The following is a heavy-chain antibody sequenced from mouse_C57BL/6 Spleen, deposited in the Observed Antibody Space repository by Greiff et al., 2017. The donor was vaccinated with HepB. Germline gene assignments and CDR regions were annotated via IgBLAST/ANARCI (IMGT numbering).Heavy chain of an antibody. CDR1: GFTFSSYT. D-gene: IGHD2-4*01. V-gene: IGHV5-9*01. J-gene: IGHJ3*01. CDR3: ARTLYDYAFAY. CDR2: ISGGGGNT. Sequence: EVQLVESGGGLVKPGGSLKLSCAASGFTFSSYTMSWVRQTPEKRLEWVATISGGGGNTYYPDSVKGRFTISRDNAKNTLYLQMSSLRSEDTALYYCARTLYDYAFAYWGQGTLVTVSA.